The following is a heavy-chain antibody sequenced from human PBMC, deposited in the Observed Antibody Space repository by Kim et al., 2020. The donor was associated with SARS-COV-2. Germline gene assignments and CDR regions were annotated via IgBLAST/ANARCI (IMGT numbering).Heavy chain of an antibody. Sequence: GGSLRLSCAASAFTFSSYALSWVRQAPGKGLEWVSRISASGGDTYYADSVQGRFTISRDNSKNALNLEMNSLRAEDTALYYCAKVTTLTAPFYDYWGQGTLVTVSS. D-gene: IGHD4-4*01. V-gene: IGHV3-23*01. CDR2: ISASGGDT. CDR1: AFTFSSYA. J-gene: IGHJ4*02. CDR3: AKVTTLTAPFYDY.